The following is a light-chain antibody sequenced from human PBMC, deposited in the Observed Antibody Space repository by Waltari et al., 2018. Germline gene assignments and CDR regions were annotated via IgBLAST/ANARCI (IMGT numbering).Light chain of an antibody. J-gene: IGLJ1*01. CDR1: SSDVGGYNY. CDR2: DVS. V-gene: IGLV2-14*03. Sequence: QSALPQPASVSGPLGQSITISCTGTSSDVGGYNYVSWYQQHPGKAPKLMIYDVSNRPSGVSNRFSGSKSGNTVSLTISGLQAEDEADYYCSSYTSSSTPYVFGTGTKVTVL. CDR3: SSYTSSSTPYV.